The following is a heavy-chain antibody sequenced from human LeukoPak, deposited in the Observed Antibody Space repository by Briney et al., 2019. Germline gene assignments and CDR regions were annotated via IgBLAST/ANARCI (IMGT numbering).Heavy chain of an antibody. V-gene: IGHV5-51*01. J-gene: IGHJ3*02. CDR2: IYPGDSDT. D-gene: IGHD2-2*01. Sequence: GESLKISCKGSGYSFTSYWIGWVRQMPGKGLEWMGIIYPGDSDTRYSPSFQGQVTISADKSISTAYLQWSSLKASDTAMYYCARRYCSSTSCYRTAFDIWGQGTMVTVSS. CDR1: GYSFTSYW. CDR3: ARRYCSSTSCYRTAFDI.